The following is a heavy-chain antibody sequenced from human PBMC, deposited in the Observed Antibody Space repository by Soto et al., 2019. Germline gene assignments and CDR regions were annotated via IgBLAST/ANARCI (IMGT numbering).Heavy chain of an antibody. V-gene: IGHV1-46*01. D-gene: IGHD2-21*02. J-gene: IGHJ6*02. Sequence: SVQVSCKSSGYTFTNFYIHWVRQAPGQGLEWMGIINPSGGSTSYAQKFRDRVILTRDTSSSTVYMELSSLTSKDTAMYLCAREFCGGDCFDNSVYYLYGMERRGQGTAVTV. CDR2: INPSGGST. CDR1: GYTFTNFY. CDR3: AREFCGGDCFDNSVYYLYGMER.